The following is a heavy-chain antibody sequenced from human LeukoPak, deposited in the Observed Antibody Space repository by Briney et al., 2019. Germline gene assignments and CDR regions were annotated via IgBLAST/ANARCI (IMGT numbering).Heavy chain of an antibody. V-gene: IGHV1-2*02. CDR3: ARGRGNTYYYDSSGYYYFDY. Sequence: ASVKVSCKASGYTSTGYYMHWVRQAPGQGLEWMGWINPNSGGTNYAQKFQGRVTMARDTSISTAYMELSRLRSDDTAVYYCARGRGNTYYYDSSGYYYFDYWGQGTLVTVSS. CDR2: INPNSGGT. J-gene: IGHJ4*02. CDR1: GYTSTGYY. D-gene: IGHD3-22*01.